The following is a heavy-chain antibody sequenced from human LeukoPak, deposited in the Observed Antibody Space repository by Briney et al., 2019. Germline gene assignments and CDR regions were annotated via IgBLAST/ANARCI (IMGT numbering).Heavy chain of an antibody. CDR3: TTYNSRDAFDM. V-gene: IGHV3-15*01. Sequence: TGGSLRLSCAASGFAVKNTWMSWVRQAPGKGLEWVGRIKSRDDGGTTEFAATVKGRFTISRDDLKNTLSLQMNSLKFEDTAVYYCTTYNSRDAFDMWGRGTMVTVSP. CDR2: IKSRDDGGTT. CDR1: GFAVKNTW. D-gene: IGHD2/OR15-2a*01. J-gene: IGHJ3*02.